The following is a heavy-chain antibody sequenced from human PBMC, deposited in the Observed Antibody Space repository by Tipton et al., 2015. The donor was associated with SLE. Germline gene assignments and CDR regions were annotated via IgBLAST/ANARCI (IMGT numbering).Heavy chain of an antibody. CDR2: ISTYNGNT. D-gene: IGHD5-18*01. CDR3: ARVRVDTAMGVFDF. V-gene: IGHV1-18*01. CDR1: GYTFTTYG. Sequence: QSGAEVKKPGASVRVSCKASGYTFTTYGISWVRQAPGQGLEWMGWISTYNGNTSYAQKLQGRVTMTSDTSTSTAYMELRSLRSDDTAIYYCARVRVDTAMGVFDFWGQGTLVTVSS. J-gene: IGHJ4*02.